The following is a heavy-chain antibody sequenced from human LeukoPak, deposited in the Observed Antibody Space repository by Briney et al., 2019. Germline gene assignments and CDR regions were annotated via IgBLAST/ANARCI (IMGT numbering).Heavy chain of an antibody. D-gene: IGHD1-26*01. CDR2: IREDGRTT. Sequence: GGSLRLSCAASGFTFDDYAMHWVRQAPGKGLEWVSLIREDGRTTYYIDSVKGRFDISRDNSKKSLYLQINSLRTEDTALYYCAKTRRSGTEYADFDHWGQGTLVTVSS. J-gene: IGHJ4*02. V-gene: IGHV3-43*02. CDR1: GFTFDDYA. CDR3: AKTRRSGTEYADFDH.